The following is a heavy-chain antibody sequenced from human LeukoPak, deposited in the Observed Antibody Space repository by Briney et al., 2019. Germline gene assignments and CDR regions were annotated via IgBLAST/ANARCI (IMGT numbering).Heavy chain of an antibody. Sequence: SVKVSCKASGGTFSSYAISWVRQAPGQGLEWMGGIIPIFGTANYAQKSQGRVTITADESTSTAYMELSSLRSEDTAVYYCARDLDCGGDCQSDAFDIWGQGTMVTVSS. D-gene: IGHD2-21*02. CDR3: ARDLDCGGDCQSDAFDI. V-gene: IGHV1-69*01. J-gene: IGHJ3*02. CDR2: IIPIFGTA. CDR1: GGTFSSYA.